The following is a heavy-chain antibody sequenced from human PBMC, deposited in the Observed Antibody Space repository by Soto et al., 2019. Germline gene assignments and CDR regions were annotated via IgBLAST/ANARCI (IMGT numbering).Heavy chain of an antibody. V-gene: IGHV1-69*12. J-gene: IGHJ6*02. CDR2: IIPMFNTT. CDR3: ARCGIRYHSIGYSLGIYGMDV. Sequence: QVQLVQSGAEVKKPGSSVKVSCKASGGTFSNFAISWVRQAPGRGLEWMGGIIPMFNTTNYGQRFQGRVTITADESTGAAYMELSSLRSEDSAVYYCARCGIRYHSIGYSLGIYGMDVWGQGTTVAVSS. CDR1: GGTFSNFA. D-gene: IGHD3-22*01.